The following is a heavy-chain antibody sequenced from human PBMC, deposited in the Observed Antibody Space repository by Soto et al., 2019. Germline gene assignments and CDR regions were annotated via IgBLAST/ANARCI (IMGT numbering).Heavy chain of an antibody. CDR2: IDADGTGA. V-gene: IGHV3-74*01. CDR1: GFTFSSYK. Sequence: EVQLVESGGGLVQPGGSLRLSCAASGFTFSSYKMHWVRQAPGRGLVWVSRIDADGTGANYADSVKGRFTISRDNAKNTLYLQMNSLSGDDTAVYYCATPGGPQLGARDSWCQGTLVTVSS. D-gene: IGHD7-27*01. CDR3: ATPGGPQLGARDS. J-gene: IGHJ4*02.